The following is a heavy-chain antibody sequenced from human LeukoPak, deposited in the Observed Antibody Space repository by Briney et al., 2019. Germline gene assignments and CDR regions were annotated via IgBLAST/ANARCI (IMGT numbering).Heavy chain of an antibody. J-gene: IGHJ4*02. D-gene: IGHD1-20*01. CDR3: ARGVGITGTLFDY. Sequence: SETLSLTCTVSGGSISSYYWSWIRQPPGKGLEWIGYIYYSGSTNYNPSLKSRVTISVDTSKNQFSLKLSSVTAADTAVYYCARGVGITGTLFDYWGQGTLVTVSS. CDR1: GGSISSYY. V-gene: IGHV4-59*08. CDR2: IYYSGST.